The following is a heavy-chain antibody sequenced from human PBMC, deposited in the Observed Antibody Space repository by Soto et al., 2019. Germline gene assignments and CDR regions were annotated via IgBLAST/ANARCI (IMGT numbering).Heavy chain of an antibody. CDR2: ITSDGSNK. D-gene: IGHD1-26*01. J-gene: IGHJ4*02. CDR1: GFTFSSYA. V-gene: IGHV3-30*18. Sequence: QVQLVESGGGVVQPGRSLRLSCAASGFTFSSYAMHWVRQAPGKGLEWVAVITSDGSNKHYTDSVKDRFTISRDNSRNMLYQQMYSLRVEDTAVYYCAKDGPCSASYPYYFDYWGQGILVTVSS. CDR3: AKDGPCSASYPYYFDY.